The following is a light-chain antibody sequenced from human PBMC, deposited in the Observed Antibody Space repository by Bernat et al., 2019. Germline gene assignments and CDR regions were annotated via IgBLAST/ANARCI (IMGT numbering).Light chain of an antibody. V-gene: IGKV1-16*02. CDR3: QQYYTYPPT. Sequence: DIQMTQSPSSLSASIGDRVTITCRASHDISNFLAWFQQKPGRAPKSLIYTASILQSEFPSKFSGSGYGTDFTLTISGLQPEDFATYYCQQYYTYPPTFGQGTTVEIK. CDR2: TAS. CDR1: HDISNF. J-gene: IGKJ1*01.